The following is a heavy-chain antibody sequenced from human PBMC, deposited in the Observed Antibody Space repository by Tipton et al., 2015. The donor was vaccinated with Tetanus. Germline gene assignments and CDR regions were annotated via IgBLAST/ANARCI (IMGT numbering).Heavy chain of an antibody. CDR2: IYYNGGT. Sequence: TLSLTCTVSGGSINSYYWSWIRQPPGKGLEWIGYIYYNGGTNSNPSLKSRVAISVDTSRDQFSLRLTSVTAADTALYYCAREVVNSGYYSSKYYFDYWGQGTLVTVSS. J-gene: IGHJ4*02. CDR3: AREVVNSGYYSSKYYFDY. CDR1: GGSINSYY. D-gene: IGHD3-22*01. V-gene: IGHV4-59*01.